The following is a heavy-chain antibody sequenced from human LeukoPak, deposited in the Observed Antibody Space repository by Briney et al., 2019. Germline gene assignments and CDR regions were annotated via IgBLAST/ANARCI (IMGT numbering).Heavy chain of an antibody. D-gene: IGHD3-22*01. CDR2: INPNSGGT. Sequence: ASVKVSCKASGYTFTGYYMHWVRLAPGQGLEWMGWINPNSGGTNYAQKFQGRVTMTRDTSISTAYMELSRLRSDDTAVYYCARERYDSSGYGYWGQGTLVTVSS. CDR1: GYTFTGYY. J-gene: IGHJ4*02. V-gene: IGHV1-2*02. CDR3: ARERYDSSGYGY.